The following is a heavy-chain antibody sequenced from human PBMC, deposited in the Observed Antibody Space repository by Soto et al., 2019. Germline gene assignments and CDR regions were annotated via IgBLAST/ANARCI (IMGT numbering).Heavy chain of an antibody. CDR2: IIPVFQTA. J-gene: IGHJ4*02. Sequence: QEQLVQSGAEVKKPGSSVKVSCKASGGLFSSYPISWVRQVPGQGLEWMGGIIPVFQTAYYTQRFQGRVTITADESKNTAYMVLGSLRSGDTAIYYCARGGSGYTWFNEFWGQGTLVTVSS. V-gene: IGHV1-69*01. D-gene: IGHD3-22*01. CDR1: GGLFSSYP. CDR3: ARGGSGYTWFNEF.